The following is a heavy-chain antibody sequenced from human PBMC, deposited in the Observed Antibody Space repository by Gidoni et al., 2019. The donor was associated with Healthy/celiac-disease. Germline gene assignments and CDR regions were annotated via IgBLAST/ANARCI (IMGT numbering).Heavy chain of an antibody. Sequence: QVQLVQSGTEVKKPGSSVQVPCKASGGHFGSYAIRWVRQAPGQGLEWMGGFIPIFGTANYAQKFQGRVTITADESTSTAYMELSSLRSEDTAVYYCARDKFGGVPSAFDIWGQGTMVTVSS. D-gene: IGHD3-16*01. CDR2: FIPIFGTA. CDR3: ARDKFGGVPSAFDI. CDR1: GGHFGSYA. J-gene: IGHJ3*02. V-gene: IGHV1-69*01.